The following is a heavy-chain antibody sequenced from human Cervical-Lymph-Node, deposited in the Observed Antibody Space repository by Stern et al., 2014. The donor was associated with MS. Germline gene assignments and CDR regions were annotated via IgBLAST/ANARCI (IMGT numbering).Heavy chain of an antibody. CDR2: IYPDDYDP. V-gene: IGHV5-51*03. Sequence: VPLVQSGAEVKKSGESLKISCRGSGYTFTNYWIGGGGQRPGQGPEWMGMIYPDDYDPKCRPSSLDQLTLHAEKTNTTAYLQWSSLKAPDTAMYDCVRESPQWELYYWGQGTLVTVSS. CDR1: GYTFTNYW. J-gene: IGHJ4*02. CDR3: VRESPQWELYY. D-gene: IGHD1-26*01.